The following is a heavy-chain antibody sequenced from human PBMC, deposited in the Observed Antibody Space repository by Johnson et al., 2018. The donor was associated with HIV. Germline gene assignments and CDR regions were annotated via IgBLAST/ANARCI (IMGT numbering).Heavy chain of an antibody. V-gene: IGHV3-30*02. J-gene: IGHJ3*01. CDR2: IRYDGSNK. CDR3: ARAGGSSLAFDV. Sequence: QVLLVESGGGVVQPGRSLRLSCAASGFTFSSYGMHWVRQAPGKGLEWVAFIRYDGSNKYYADSVKGRFTISRDNSKNTLYLQMNSLRAEDMAVYYCARAGGSSLAFDVWGQGAMVTVSS. CDR1: GFTFSSYG. D-gene: IGHD6-6*01.